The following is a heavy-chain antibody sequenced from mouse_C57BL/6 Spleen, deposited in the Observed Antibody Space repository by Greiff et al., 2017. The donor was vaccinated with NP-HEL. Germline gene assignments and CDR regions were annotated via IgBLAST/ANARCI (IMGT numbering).Heavy chain of an antibody. CDR1: GFNIKDDY. J-gene: IGHJ3*01. D-gene: IGHD3-2*02. CDR2: IDPATGDT. V-gene: IGHV14-4*01. CDR3: TTLLHQGFAY. Sequence: VQLKESGAELVRPGASVKLSCTASGFNIKDDYMHWVKQRPEQGLEWIGWIDPATGDTEYASKFQGKATITADTSSNTAYLQLSSLTSEDTAVYYCTTLLHQGFAYWGQGTLVTVSA.